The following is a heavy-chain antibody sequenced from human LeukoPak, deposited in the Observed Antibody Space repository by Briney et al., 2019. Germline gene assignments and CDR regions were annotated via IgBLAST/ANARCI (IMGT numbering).Heavy chain of an antibody. V-gene: IGHV3-48*01. CDR3: AKDHYDYIGGTYRDFDY. Sequence: GGSLRLSCAASGFTFSSYTMNWVRQAPGKGLEWISYITSSSSIISYADSVKGRFTISRDNSKNTLYLQMNSLRAEDTAVYYCAKDHYDYIGGTYRDFDYWGQGTLVTVSS. D-gene: IGHD3-16*02. CDR2: ITSSSSII. J-gene: IGHJ4*02. CDR1: GFTFSSYT.